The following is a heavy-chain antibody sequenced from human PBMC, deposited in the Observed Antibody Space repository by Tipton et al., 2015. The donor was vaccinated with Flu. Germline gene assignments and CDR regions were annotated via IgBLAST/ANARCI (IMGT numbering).Heavy chain of an antibody. CDR1: GGSISSGSYY. CDR2: IHYTGST. V-gene: IGHV4-31*03. D-gene: IGHD1-1*01. J-gene: IGHJ6*02. Sequence: TLSLTCSVSGGSISSGSYYWSWIRQVPGKGLEWNGNIHYTGSTKYNPSLKSRVTISSVDTSKNQFSLKLTSVSAAHTAVYYCARDLWNERRAYYYYGVDVWGQQTPVTVSS. CDR3: ARDLWNERRAYYYYGVDV.